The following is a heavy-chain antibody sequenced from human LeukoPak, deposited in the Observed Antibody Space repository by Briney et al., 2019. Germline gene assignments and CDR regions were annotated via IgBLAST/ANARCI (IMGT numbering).Heavy chain of an antibody. Sequence: PSETLSLTCTVSGGSISSYYWSWIRQPPGKGLEWIGYIYYSGSTNYNPSLKSRVTISVDTSKNQFSLKLSSVTAADTAVYYCARDVNTAMGRGYYYYYMDVWGKGTTVTVSS. J-gene: IGHJ6*03. CDR3: ARDVNTAMGRGYYYYYMDV. CDR2: IYYSGST. D-gene: IGHD5-18*01. V-gene: IGHV4-59*01. CDR1: GGSISSYY.